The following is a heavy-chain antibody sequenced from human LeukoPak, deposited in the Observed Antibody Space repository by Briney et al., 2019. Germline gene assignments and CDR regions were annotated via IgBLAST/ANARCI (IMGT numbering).Heavy chain of an antibody. CDR2: IYPGESDI. CDR3: ARQRGASGSGSNIDY. V-gene: IGHV5-51*01. J-gene: IGHJ4*02. Sequence: GESLKISRQSSGYSFTDYWIGWVRQMPGKGLEWMGIIYPGESDIRYSPSFQGQVTISADKSISAAYLQWSSLKASDTAMYYCARQRGASGSGSNIDYWGQGTLVTVSS. D-gene: IGHD3-10*01. CDR1: GYSFTDYW.